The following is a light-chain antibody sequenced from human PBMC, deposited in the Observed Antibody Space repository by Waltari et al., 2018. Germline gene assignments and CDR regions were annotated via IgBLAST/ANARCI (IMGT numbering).Light chain of an antibody. V-gene: IGLV2-23*02. Sequence: QSALTQPASVPGSPGQSIPISCTGTSSAFGGYNYVSWDQQYPDKAPKLMIYDVSKRPSGVSNRFSGSKSGNTASLTISGRQAEDEADYYCCSYAGSSTHVLFGGGTKLTVL. CDR3: CSYAGSSTHVL. CDR2: DVS. CDR1: SSAFGGYNY. J-gene: IGLJ2*01.